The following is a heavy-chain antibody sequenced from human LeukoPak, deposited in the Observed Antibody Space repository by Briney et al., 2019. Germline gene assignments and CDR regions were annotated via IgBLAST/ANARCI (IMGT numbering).Heavy chain of an antibody. V-gene: IGHV3-15*01. CDR2: IKSKTDGGTT. Sequence: PGGSLRLSCAASGFTFSNAWMSCVRQAPGKGLEWVGRIKSKTDGGTTDYAAPVKGRFTISRDDSKNTLYLQMNSLKTEDTAMYYCTTAPYDYASGPYWGQGSLVSVSS. CDR3: TTAPYDYASGPY. D-gene: IGHD3-10*01. CDR1: GFTFSNAW. J-gene: IGHJ4*02.